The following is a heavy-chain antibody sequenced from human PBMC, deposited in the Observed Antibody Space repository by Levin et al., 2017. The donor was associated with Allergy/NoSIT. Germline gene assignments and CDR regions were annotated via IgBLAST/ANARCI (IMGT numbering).Heavy chain of an antibody. Sequence: GESLKISCAASGFTFSSYAMHWVRQAPGKGLEWVAVISYDGSNKYYADSVKGRFTISRDNSKNTLYLQMNSLRAEDTAVYYCASLKDSEVVVAAYPEGDDAFDSWGQGTMVTVSS. CDR1: GFTFSSYA. CDR2: ISYDGSNK. J-gene: IGHJ3*02. CDR3: ASLKDSEVVVAAYPEGDDAFDS. V-gene: IGHV3-30-3*01. D-gene: IGHD2-15*01.